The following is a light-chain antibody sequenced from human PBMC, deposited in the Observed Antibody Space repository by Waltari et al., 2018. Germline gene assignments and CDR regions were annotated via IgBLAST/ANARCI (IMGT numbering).Light chain of an antibody. Sequence: QAGLTQPPSVSTGLGQTAALTCTGNSNNVGSQGVSWLQQYKGRPPKPLSYRNNNRPPGISEGFSASRSGNTASLTIIGLQSEDEADYYCSTWDTSLGAWVFGGGTKLTVL. CDR2: RNN. CDR1: SNNVGSQG. V-gene: IGLV10-54*04. CDR3: STWDTSLGAWV. J-gene: IGLJ3*02.